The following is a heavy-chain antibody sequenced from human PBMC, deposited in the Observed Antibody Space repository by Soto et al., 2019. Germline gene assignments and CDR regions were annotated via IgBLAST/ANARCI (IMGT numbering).Heavy chain of an antibody. CDR3: ARGGNSGSYYLFDY. D-gene: IGHD1-26*01. Sequence: QVQLQQWGAGLLKPSETLSLTCAVYGGSFSGYYWSWIRQPPGKGLEWIGEINHSGSTNYNPFLKSRVTISVDTSKNQFSLKLSSVTAADTAVYYCARGGNSGSYYLFDYWGQGTLVTVSS. CDR1: GGSFSGYY. V-gene: IGHV4-34*01. CDR2: INHSGST. J-gene: IGHJ4*02.